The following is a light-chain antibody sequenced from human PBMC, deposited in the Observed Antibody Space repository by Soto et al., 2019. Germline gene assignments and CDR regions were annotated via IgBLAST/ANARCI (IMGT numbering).Light chain of an antibody. CDR1: QSLSGW. Sequence: GDRVPIPCRASQSLSGWLAWYQQKPGKAPKLLIYDASSLESGVPSRFSGSGSGTDFTLTISSLEPEDFAVYYCQQLAETFGQGTRLEIK. CDR2: DAS. V-gene: IGKV1-5*01. CDR3: QQLAET. J-gene: IGKJ5*01.